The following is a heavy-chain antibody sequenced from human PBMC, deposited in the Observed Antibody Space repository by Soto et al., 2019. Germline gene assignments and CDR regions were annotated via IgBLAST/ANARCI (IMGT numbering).Heavy chain of an antibody. Sequence: SETLSLTCAVYGGSFGGYYWTWIRQPPGTGLEWIGEINHSGSTNYNPSLKSRVTISVDTSKNQFSLKLSSVTAADTAVYYCARQLKQQLGTPFDPWGQGTLVTVSS. J-gene: IGHJ5*02. V-gene: IGHV4-34*01. CDR1: GGSFGGYY. D-gene: IGHD6-13*01. CDR2: INHSGST. CDR3: ARQLKQQLGTPFDP.